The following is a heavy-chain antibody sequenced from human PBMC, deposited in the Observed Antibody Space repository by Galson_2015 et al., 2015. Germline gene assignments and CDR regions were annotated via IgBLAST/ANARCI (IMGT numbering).Heavy chain of an antibody. J-gene: IGHJ5*02. CDR2: IVVGSGNT. CDR3: AADRGAVAGRPWFDP. V-gene: IGHV1-58*01. CDR1: GFTFTSSA. Sequence: SVKVSCKASGFTFTSSAVQWVRQARGQRLEWIGWIVVGSGNTNYAQKFQERVTITRDMSTSTAYMELSSLRSEDTAVYYCAADRGAVAGRPWFDPWGQGTLVTVSS. D-gene: IGHD6-19*01.